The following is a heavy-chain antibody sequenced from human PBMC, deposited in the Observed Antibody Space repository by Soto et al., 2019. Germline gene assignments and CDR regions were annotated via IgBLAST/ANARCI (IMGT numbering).Heavy chain of an antibody. CDR3: AKDRAYDILTAMDV. V-gene: IGHV3-23*01. Sequence: GSLRLSCVASGFTFSNYAVSWVRQGPGRGLDWVSGISGSGTSTHYADSVKGRFTISRDSSHNTVYLHMNSLRAEDTAVYYCAKDRAYDILTAMDVWGQGTTVTVSS. D-gene: IGHD3-9*01. CDR2: ISGSGTST. J-gene: IGHJ6*02. CDR1: GFTFSNYA.